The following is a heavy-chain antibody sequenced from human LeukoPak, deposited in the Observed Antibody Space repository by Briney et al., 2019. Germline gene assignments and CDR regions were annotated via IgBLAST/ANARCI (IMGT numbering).Heavy chain of an antibody. Sequence: VASVKVSCKASGYMFTTYAMHWVRQAPGQRLEWMGWINAGNGNTKYSQKFQGRVTITWDTSASTAYMELSSLRSEDTAVYYCARDQWVLGYYYGMDVWGKGTTVTVSS. V-gene: IGHV1-3*01. CDR2: INAGNGNT. CDR3: ARDQWVLGYYYGMDV. D-gene: IGHD2-8*01. CDR1: GYMFTTYA. J-gene: IGHJ6*04.